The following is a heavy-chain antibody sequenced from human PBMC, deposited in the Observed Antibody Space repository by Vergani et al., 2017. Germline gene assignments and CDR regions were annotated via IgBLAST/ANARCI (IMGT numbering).Heavy chain of an antibody. V-gene: IGHV2-5*02. CDR2: IYWDNDK. Sequence: QITLKESGPTLVKPTQTLTLTCTFSGFSLTTTRVGVSWIRQPPGEALEWLALIYWDNDKDYSPSLKSRLTITKDTSKNQVVLTMTNMDPVDTATSFCAHKRSSGYTYYFMDVWGKGTTVTVSS. CDR1: GFSLTTTRVG. CDR3: AHKRSSGYTYYFMDV. J-gene: IGHJ6*03. D-gene: IGHD3-22*01.